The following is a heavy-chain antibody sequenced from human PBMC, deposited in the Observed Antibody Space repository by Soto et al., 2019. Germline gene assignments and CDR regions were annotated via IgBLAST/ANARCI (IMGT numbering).Heavy chain of an antibody. Sequence: GGSLRLSCAASGFTFRSYAMHWVRQAPGKGLEWVAVISYDGSNKYYADSVKGRFTISRDNSKNTLYLQMNSLRAEDTAVYYCARPKEYSSSFDAFDIWGQGTIVTVSS. D-gene: IGHD6-6*01. CDR3: ARPKEYSSSFDAFDI. V-gene: IGHV3-30-3*01. CDR1: GFTFRSYA. J-gene: IGHJ3*02. CDR2: ISYDGSNK.